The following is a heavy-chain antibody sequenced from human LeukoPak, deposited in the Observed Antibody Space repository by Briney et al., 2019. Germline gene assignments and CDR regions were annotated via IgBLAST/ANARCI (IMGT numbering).Heavy chain of an antibody. V-gene: IGHV3-21*01. D-gene: IGHD5-18*01. J-gene: IGHJ4*02. CDR1: GFTFSSYN. CDR3: AKDYSLGY. CDR2: ISSTSSNI. Sequence: GGSLRLSCAASGFTFSSYNMNWVRQAPGKGLEWVSSISSTSSNIYYADSLKGRFTISRDNAKQSLYLQMNSLRAADTAVYYCAKDYSLGYWGQGTLVTVSS.